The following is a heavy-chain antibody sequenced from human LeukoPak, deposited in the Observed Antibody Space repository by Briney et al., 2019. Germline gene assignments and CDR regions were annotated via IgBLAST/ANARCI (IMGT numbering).Heavy chain of an antibody. CDR1: GLTFSDAW. Sequence: GGSLRLSCVGSGLTFSDAWMTWVRQAPGKGLEWVGRIKSIIDGGTTDYAAPVKGRFTISRDDSKNTLYLQMTSLKTEDTAVYYCARTFHSNGGGHYDDYWGQGTLVTVSS. CDR2: IKSIIDGGTT. V-gene: IGHV3-15*01. D-gene: IGHD2-21*01. J-gene: IGHJ4*02. CDR3: ARTFHSNGGGHYDDY.